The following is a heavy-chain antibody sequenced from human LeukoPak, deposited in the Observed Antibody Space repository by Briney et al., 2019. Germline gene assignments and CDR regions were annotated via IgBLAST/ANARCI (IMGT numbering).Heavy chain of an antibody. J-gene: IGHJ6*02. Sequence: GRSLRLSCAASGFTFSSYWMHWVRQAPGKGLVWVSRINSDGSSTSYADSVKGRFTISRDNAKNTLYLQMNSLRAEDTAVYYCARVGSRNYYGSGSYYTYYYYYGMDVWGQGTTVTVSS. V-gene: IGHV3-74*01. D-gene: IGHD3-10*01. CDR3: ARVGSRNYYGSGSYYTYYYYYGMDV. CDR1: GFTFSSYW. CDR2: INSDGSST.